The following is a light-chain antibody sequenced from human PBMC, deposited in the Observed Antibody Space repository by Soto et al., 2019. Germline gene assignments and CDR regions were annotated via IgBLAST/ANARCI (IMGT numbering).Light chain of an antibody. Sequence: QSALTQPASVSGSPGQSITISCTGTSSDVENYNFVSWYQQHPGKAPKLLIYEGSKRPSGVSNHFSGSKSGNTASPTISGLQAEDEADYYCCSYAGSSTFDWVFGGGTKLTVL. CDR2: EGS. V-gene: IGLV2-23*03. CDR1: SSDVENYNF. J-gene: IGLJ3*02. CDR3: CSYAGSSTFDWV.